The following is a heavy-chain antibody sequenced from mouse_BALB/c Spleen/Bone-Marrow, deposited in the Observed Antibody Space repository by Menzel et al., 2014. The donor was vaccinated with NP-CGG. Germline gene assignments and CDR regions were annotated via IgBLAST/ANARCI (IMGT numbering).Heavy chain of an antibody. CDR2: IWGGGST. CDR3: ARNCRYYGYDVNAMDY. D-gene: IGHD2-2*01. J-gene: IGHJ4*01. V-gene: IGHV2-6-4*01. CDR1: GFSLSRYS. Sequence: LMESGPGLVAPSQSLSITCTVSGFSLSRYSVHWVRQPPGKGLEWLGMIWGGGSTDYNSALKSRLSISKDNSKSQVFLKMNSLQTDDTAMYYCARNCRYYGYDVNAMDYWGQGTSVTVSS.